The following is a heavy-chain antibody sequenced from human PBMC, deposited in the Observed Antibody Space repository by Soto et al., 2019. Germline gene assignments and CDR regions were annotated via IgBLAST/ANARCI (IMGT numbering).Heavy chain of an antibody. V-gene: IGHV4-38-2*01. CDR1: GFSISSGHY. D-gene: IGHD3-22*01. J-gene: IGHJ5*01. CDR2: THHSGDT. Sequence: SETLSLTCAVSGFSISSGHYWGWMRQTPGKGLEWIGSTHHSGDTHYSASLKSRVTISVETSKNQVSLNLRSVTAADTAMYYCASSTFFPDSRGYHFKNLDSWGQGTLVTVSS. CDR3: ASSTFFPDSRGYHFKNLDS.